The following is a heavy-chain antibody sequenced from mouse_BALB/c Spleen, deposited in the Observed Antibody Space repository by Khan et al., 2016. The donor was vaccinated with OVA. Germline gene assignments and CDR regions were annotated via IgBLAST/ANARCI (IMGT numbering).Heavy chain of an antibody. CDR1: GFTFSNFA. CDR2: INSDGTYN. Sequence: EVELVESGGGLVKPGGSLKLSCAASGFTFSNFAMSWVRQTPEKRLEWVATINSDGTYNYYPDSVKGRFTISRDDAKSTLDLQMSSLRSEDTAMYYCTRHNDGPFAYWGQGTLVTVSA. CDR3: TRHNDGPFAY. D-gene: IGHD1-1*01. J-gene: IGHJ3*01. V-gene: IGHV5-9-3*01.